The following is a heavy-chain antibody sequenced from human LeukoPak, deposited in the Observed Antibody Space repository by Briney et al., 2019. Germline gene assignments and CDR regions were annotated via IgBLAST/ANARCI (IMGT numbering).Heavy chain of an antibody. CDR3: ARSDLVGYSYGYDY. CDR1: SGSISSGDYY. V-gene: IGHV4-30-4*01. Sequence: SETLSLTCTVSSGSISSGDYYWSWIRQPPGKGLEWIGYIYYSGSTYYNPSLKSRVTISVDTSKNQFSLKLSSVTAADTAVYYCARSDLVGYSYGYDYWGQGTLVTVSS. D-gene: IGHD5-18*01. J-gene: IGHJ4*02. CDR2: IYYSGST.